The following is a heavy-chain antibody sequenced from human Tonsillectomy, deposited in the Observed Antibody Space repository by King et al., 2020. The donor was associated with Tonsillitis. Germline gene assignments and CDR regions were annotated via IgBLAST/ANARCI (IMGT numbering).Heavy chain of an antibody. D-gene: IGHD3-22*01. CDR2: IRFDGSKQ. CDR1: GFIFSDYS. Sequence: VQLVESGGGVVQPGGSLRLSCAAAGFIFSDYSMHCVRQAPGKGLEWVAFIRFDGSKQMYADSVKGRFTISRDNSKNTLYVQMSSLSADDTAIYYCAKTLRNYHDSSGYNYAFDMWGQGTAVTASS. V-gene: IGHV3-30*02. CDR3: AKTLRNYHDSSGYNYAFDM. J-gene: IGHJ3*02.